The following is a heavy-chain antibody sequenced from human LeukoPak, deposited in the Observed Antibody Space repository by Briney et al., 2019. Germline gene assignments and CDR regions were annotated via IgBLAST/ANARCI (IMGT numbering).Heavy chain of an antibody. CDR2: IMPLFGTA. CDR1: GGTFNNSA. Sequence: ASVKVSCKTSGGTFNNSAISWVRQAPGQGLEWLGGIMPLFGTAGYTQKFQGRVTITKDESTRTVYLELTSLTSDDTAVYYCARDVHGDYGSGWFDPWGQGTLVSVSS. V-gene: IGHV1-69*05. CDR3: ARDVHGDYGSGWFDP. J-gene: IGHJ5*02. D-gene: IGHD4-17*01.